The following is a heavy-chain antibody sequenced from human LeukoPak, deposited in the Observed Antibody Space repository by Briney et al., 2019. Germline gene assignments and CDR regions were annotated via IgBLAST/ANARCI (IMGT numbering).Heavy chain of an antibody. V-gene: IGHV1-2*02. CDR1: GYTFTGYH. Sequence: ASVKVSCKASGYTFTGYHMHWVRQAPGQGLERMGWINPNSGGTRYEQKFQGRVTMTRDTSISTAHMELSSLRSDDTAVYYCAREGLGELTLDYWGQGTLVTVSS. D-gene: IGHD3-16*01. CDR2: INPNSGGT. J-gene: IGHJ4*02. CDR3: AREGLGELTLDY.